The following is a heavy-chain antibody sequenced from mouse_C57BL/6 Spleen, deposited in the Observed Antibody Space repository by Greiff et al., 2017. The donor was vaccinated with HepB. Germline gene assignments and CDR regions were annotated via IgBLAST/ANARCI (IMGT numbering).Heavy chain of an antibody. CDR1: GFTFSDYG. CDR3: AVDGYYVGYYYAMDY. CDR2: ILSGSSTI. D-gene: IGHD2-3*01. J-gene: IGHJ4*01. V-gene: IGHV5-17*01. Sequence: EVMLVESGGGLVKPGGSLKLSCAASGFTFSDYGMHWVRQAPEKGLEWVAYILSGSSTIYYADTVKGRFTISRDNAKNSLFLQMTSLRSEDTAMYYCAVDGYYVGYYYAMDYWGQGTSVTVSS.